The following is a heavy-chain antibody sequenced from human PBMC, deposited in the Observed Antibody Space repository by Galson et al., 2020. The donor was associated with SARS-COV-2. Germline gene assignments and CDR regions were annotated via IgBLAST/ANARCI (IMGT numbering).Heavy chain of an antibody. CDR1: GYTFTSYG. J-gene: IGHJ6*02. CDR2: ISAYNGNT. D-gene: IGHD2-2*01. V-gene: IGHV1-18*03. Sequence: ASVKVSCKASGYTFTSYGIRWVRQAPGQGLDWMGWISAYNGNTNYAQKLHGRVTMTTDTSTSTAYMELRSLRSDDMGVYYCARGIVVVPAAMPSYYYYGMDVWGQGTTVTVSS. CDR3: ARGIVVVPAAMPSYYYYGMDV.